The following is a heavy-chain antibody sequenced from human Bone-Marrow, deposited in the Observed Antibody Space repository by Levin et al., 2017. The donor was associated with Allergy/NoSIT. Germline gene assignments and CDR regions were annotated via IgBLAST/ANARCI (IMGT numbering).Heavy chain of an antibody. CDR1: GYTFTSYD. J-gene: IGHJ6*02. Sequence: ASVKVSCKASGYTFTSYDINWVRQATGQGLEWMGWMNPNSGNTGYAQKFQDRVTMTRNTSISTAYMEQSSLRSEDTAVYYCARSQPYYDFWSGSIYYYSGMDVWGQGTTVTVSS. CDR3: ARSQPYYDFWSGSIYYYSGMDV. V-gene: IGHV1-8*01. D-gene: IGHD3-3*01. CDR2: MNPNSGNT.